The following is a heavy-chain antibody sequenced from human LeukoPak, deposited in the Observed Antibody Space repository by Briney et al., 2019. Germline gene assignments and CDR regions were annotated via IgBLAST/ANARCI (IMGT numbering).Heavy chain of an antibody. V-gene: IGHV3-66*01. CDR2: IYSGGST. D-gene: IGHD6-19*01. Sequence: GGSLRLSCVASGFTVSINYMNWVRQAPGRGLEWVSVIYSGGSTYYADSVKGRFTISRDNSKNTLYLQMNSLRAEDTAVYYCARGARYSSGWYYFDYWGHGTLVTVSS. CDR3: ARGARYSSGWYYFDY. J-gene: IGHJ4*01. CDR1: GFTVSINY.